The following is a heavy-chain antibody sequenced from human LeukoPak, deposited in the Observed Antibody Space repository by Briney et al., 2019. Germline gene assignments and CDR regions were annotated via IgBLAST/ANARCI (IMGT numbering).Heavy chain of an antibody. Sequence: ASVKVSCKASGYTFISPDSYGITWVRQAPGQGLERMGWISVHNGKTSSAQKFQGRVTMTTDTSTSTTYMELTSLTSDDTAVYYCARDRLYGTNFFDPWGQGTLVTVSS. J-gene: IGHJ5*02. CDR2: ISVHNGKT. CDR3: ARDRLYGTNFFDP. V-gene: IGHV1-18*01. D-gene: IGHD1-7*01. CDR1: GYTFISPDSYG.